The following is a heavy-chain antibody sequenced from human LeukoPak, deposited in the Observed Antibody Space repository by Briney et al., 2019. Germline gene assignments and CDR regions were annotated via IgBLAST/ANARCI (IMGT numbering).Heavy chain of an antibody. D-gene: IGHD5-24*01. CDR3: ASRRDGYNPFDY. CDR1: GYRFTSYW. J-gene: IGHJ4*02. Sequence: GAPLKISCKGSGYRFTSYWIGWGRQMPGKGLGWLGIIYPGDSDTRYSPSFQGQVTISADKSISTAYLQWSSLKASDTAMYYCASRRDGYNPFDYWGQGALVTVSS. V-gene: IGHV5-51*01. CDR2: IYPGDSDT.